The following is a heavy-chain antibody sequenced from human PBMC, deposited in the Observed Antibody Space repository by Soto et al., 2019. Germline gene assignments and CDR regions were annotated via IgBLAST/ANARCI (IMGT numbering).Heavy chain of an antibody. V-gene: IGHV1-46*01. CDR2: INPSGGST. Sequence: ASVKVSCKASGYTFTSYYMHWVRQAPGQGLEWMGIINPSGGSTSYAQKFQGRVTMTRDTSTSTVYMELSSLRSEDTAVYYCARVRYYGSGSYSYYYYYGMDVWGQGTTVTVSS. D-gene: IGHD3-10*01. J-gene: IGHJ6*02. CDR3: ARVRYYGSGSYSYYYYYGMDV. CDR1: GYTFTSYY.